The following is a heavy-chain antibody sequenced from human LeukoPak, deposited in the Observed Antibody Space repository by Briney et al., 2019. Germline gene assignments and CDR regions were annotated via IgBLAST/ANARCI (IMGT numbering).Heavy chain of an antibody. J-gene: IGHJ4*02. Sequence: GGSLRLSCAASGFIFSNYAMSWVRQAPGKGLEWVSHISGSSGSTYYADTVKGRFTVPRDNSKNTLYLQMNSLRAEDTAVYYCAKGYCSSTSCYDSYWGQGTLVTVSS. V-gene: IGHV3-23*01. CDR1: GFIFSNYA. CDR3: AKGYCSSTSCYDSY. CDR2: ISGSSGST. D-gene: IGHD2-2*01.